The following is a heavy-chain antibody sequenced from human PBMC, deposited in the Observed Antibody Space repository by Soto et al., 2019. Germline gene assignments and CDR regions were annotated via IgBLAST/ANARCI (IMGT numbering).Heavy chain of an antibody. J-gene: IGHJ4*02. CDR1: GFTFSSYG. CDR2: IWYDGSNK. Sequence: QVQLVESGGGVVQPGRSLRLSCAASGFTFSSYGMHWVRQAPGKGLEWVAVIWYDGSNKYYADSVKGRFTISRDNSKNTLYLQMNSLRAEDTAVYYCARDGGRQSGIRGVITPIDYWGQGTLVTVSS. V-gene: IGHV3-33*01. CDR3: ARDGGRQSGIRGVITPIDY. D-gene: IGHD3-10*01.